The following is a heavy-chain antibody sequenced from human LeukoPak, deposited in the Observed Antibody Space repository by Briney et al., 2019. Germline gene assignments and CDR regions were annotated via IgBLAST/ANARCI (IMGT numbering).Heavy chain of an antibody. J-gene: IGHJ3*02. CDR3: ARVVDAFDI. CDR2: ISSSGTYI. V-gene: IGHV3-21*01. Sequence: GGSLRLSCAASGFTFSRYSMNGVRQAPGKGLDWVSCISSSGTYIYYADSVKGRFTISRDNAKNSLYLQMNSLRAEDTAVYYCARVVDAFDIWRQGTMVTVSS. CDR1: GFTFSRYS.